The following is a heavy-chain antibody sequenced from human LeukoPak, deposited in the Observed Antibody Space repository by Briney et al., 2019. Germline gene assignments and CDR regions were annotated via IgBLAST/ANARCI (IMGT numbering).Heavy chain of an antibody. CDR1: GYTFTSYG. D-gene: IGHD2-2*02. V-gene: IGHV1-18*01. J-gene: IGHJ3*02. Sequence: ASVKVSCKASGYTFTSYGISWVRQAPGQGLEWMGWISAYNGNTNYAQKLQGRVTMTTDTSTSTAYMELRSLRSDDTAVYYCARAYCSSTSCYKGSRGAFDIWGQGTMVTVSS. CDR3: ARAYCSSTSCYKGSRGAFDI. CDR2: ISAYNGNT.